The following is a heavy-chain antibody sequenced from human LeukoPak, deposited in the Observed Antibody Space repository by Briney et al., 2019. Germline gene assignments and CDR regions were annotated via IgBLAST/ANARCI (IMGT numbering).Heavy chain of an antibody. CDR1: GFTFSSYG. V-gene: IGHV3-33*01. J-gene: IGHJ6*02. CDR3: ARDGNYYDSSGYYYGDYYYYGMDV. CDR2: IWYDGSNK. D-gene: IGHD3-22*01. Sequence: GGSLRLSCAASGFTFSSYGMHWVRQAPGKGLEWVAVIWYDGSNKYYADPVKGRFTISRDNSKNTLYLQMNSLRAEDTAVYYCARDGNYYDSSGYYYGDYYYYGMDVWGQGTTVTVSS.